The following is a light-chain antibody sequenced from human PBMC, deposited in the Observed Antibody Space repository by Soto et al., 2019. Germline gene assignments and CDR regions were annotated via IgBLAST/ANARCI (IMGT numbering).Light chain of an antibody. V-gene: IGLV2-14*03. CDR1: GSDVGYYNA. Sequence: QSALTQPASMSGSPGQSITISCTGTGSDVGYYNAVSWYQQHPGKAPTLMIYDVTKPPSGVSNRFSGSKFGNTAFLIISGLKAEDEDDYCCTSYTTPNSLLFGGGTKLTVL. CDR2: DVT. CDR3: TSYTTPNSLL. J-gene: IGLJ2*01.